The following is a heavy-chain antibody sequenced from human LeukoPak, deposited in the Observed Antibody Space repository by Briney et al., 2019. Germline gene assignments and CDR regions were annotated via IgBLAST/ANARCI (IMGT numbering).Heavy chain of an antibody. CDR1: GGSISSYY. J-gene: IGHJ4*02. Sequence: PSETLSLTCTVSGGSISSYYWSWIRQPPGKGLEWIGYIYYSGSTNYNPSLKSRLTISVDTSKNQFSLKLSSVTAADTAVYYCATKMGPIQLWNLMAFDYWGQGTLVTVSS. CDR2: IYYSGST. CDR3: ATKMGPIQLWNLMAFDY. D-gene: IGHD5-18*01. V-gene: IGHV4-59*01.